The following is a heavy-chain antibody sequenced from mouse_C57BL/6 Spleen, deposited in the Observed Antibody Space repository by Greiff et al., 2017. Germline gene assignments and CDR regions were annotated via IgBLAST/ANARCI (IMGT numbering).Heavy chain of an antibody. CDR2: ISSGSSTI. Sequence: EVKVVESGGGLVKPGGSLKLSCAASGFTFSDYGMHWVRQAPEKGLEWVAYISSGSSTIYYADTVKGRFTISRDNAKNTLFLQMTSLRSEDTAMYYCARERIYYGNYWYFDDWGTGTTVTVSS. D-gene: IGHD2-1*01. CDR3: ARERIYYGNYWYFDD. V-gene: IGHV5-17*01. J-gene: IGHJ1*03. CDR1: GFTFSDYG.